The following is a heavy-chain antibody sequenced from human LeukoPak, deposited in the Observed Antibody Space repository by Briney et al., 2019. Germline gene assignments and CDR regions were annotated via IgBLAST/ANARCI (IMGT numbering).Heavy chain of an antibody. CDR3: ATQPSSSSWYDGAAFDI. V-gene: IGHV4-59*01. CDR2: IYYSGST. Sequence: SETLSLTCTVSGGSISSYYWSWIRQPPGKGLEWIGYIYYSGSTNYNPSLKSRVTISVDTSKNQFSLKLSSVTAAGTAVYYCATQPSSSSWYDGAAFDIWGQGTMVTVSS. CDR1: GGSISSYY. D-gene: IGHD6-13*01. J-gene: IGHJ3*02.